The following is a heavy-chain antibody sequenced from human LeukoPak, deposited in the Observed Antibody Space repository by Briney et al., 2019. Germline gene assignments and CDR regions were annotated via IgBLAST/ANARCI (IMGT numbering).Heavy chain of an antibody. J-gene: IGHJ4*02. V-gene: IGHV3-30-3*01. CDR1: GFTFSSYA. D-gene: IGHD3-9*01. CDR2: ISYDGSNK. Sequence: GGSLRLSCAASGFTFSSYAMHWVRQAPGKGLEWVAVISYDGSNKYYADSVKGRFTISRDNSKNTLYLQMNSLRAEDTAVYYCARDLGVLRYFDWSYGPDYWGQGTLVTVSS. CDR3: ARDLGVLRYFDWSYGPDY.